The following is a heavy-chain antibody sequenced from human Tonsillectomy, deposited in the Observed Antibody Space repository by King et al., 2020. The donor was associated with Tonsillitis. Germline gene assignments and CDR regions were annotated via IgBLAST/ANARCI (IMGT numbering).Heavy chain of an antibody. CDR1: GGTFSIYA. J-gene: IGHJ3*02. CDR3: AREIYDSSGYYSLSAFDI. CDR2: IIPIFGLG. V-gene: IGHV1-69*01. D-gene: IGHD3-22*01. Sequence: QLVQSGAEVKKPGSSVKVSCKASGGTFSIYAISWVRQAPGQGLEWMGGIIPIFGLGNYAQKFQGRVTITADESTSTAYMELSSLRSEDTAVYFCAREIYDSSGYYSLSAFDIWGQGTMVAVSS.